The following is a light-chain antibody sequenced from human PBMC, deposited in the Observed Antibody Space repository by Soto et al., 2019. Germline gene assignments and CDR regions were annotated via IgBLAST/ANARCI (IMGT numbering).Light chain of an antibody. Sequence: EIVLTQSPGTLSLSPGERATLSCRASQSVSSSYLAWYQKKPGQAPRLPINGASSRATGIPDRFSGSGSGTDFTLTISRLEPEDFAVYYCQQYGGSPLYTFGQGTKLEIK. CDR1: QSVSSSY. CDR2: GAS. V-gene: IGKV3-20*01. J-gene: IGKJ2*01. CDR3: QQYGGSPLYT.